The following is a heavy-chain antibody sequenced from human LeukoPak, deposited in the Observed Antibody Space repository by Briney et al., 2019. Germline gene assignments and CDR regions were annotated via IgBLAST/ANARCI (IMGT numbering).Heavy chain of an antibody. CDR3: ASSPRDDAFDI. Sequence: SETLSLTCTVSGVSISSYYWSWIRQPPGKGLEWIGYIYYSGSTNYNPSLKSRVTISVDTSKNQFSLKLSSVTAADTAVYYCASSPRDDAFDIWGQGTMVTVSS. V-gene: IGHV4-59*08. CDR1: GVSISSYY. J-gene: IGHJ3*02. CDR2: IYYSGST.